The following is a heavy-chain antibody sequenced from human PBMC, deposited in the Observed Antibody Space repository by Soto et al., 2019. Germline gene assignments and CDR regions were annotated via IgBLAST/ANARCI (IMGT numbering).Heavy chain of an antibody. CDR3: ARAFAYYDILTGYSYMDV. J-gene: IGHJ6*03. CDR1: GGSVSSGSYY. D-gene: IGHD3-9*01. V-gene: IGHV4-61*01. CDR2: IYYSGST. Sequence: SETLSLACTVSGGSVSSGSYYWSWIRQPPGKGLEWIGYIYYSGSTNYNPSLKSRVTISVDTSKNQFSLKLSSVTAADTAVYYCARAFAYYDILTGYSYMDVWGQGTTVTVSS.